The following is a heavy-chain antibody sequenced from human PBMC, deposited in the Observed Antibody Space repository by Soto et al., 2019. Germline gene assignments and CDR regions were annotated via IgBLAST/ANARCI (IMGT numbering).Heavy chain of an antibody. D-gene: IGHD6-19*01. CDR2: INPTDGDS. CDR1: GGTFSSYT. J-gene: IGHJ4*01. Sequence: ASVKVSCKASGGTFSSYTISWVRQAPGQGLEWMGIINPTDGDSSYAQKFQGRVTMTRDTSTSTVYMELSSLISEDTAVYYCARCDSSGRYWG. V-gene: IGHV1-46*03. CDR3: ARCDSSGRY.